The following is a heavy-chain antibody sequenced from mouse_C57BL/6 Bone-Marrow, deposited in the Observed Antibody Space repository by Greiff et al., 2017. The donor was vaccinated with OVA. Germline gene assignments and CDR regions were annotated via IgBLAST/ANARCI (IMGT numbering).Heavy chain of an antibody. V-gene: IGHV5-4*01. CDR1: GFTFSSYA. Sequence: VQLKESGGGLVKPGGSLKLSCAASGFTFSSYAMSWVRQTPEKRLEWVATISDGGSYTYYPDNVKGRFTISRDNAKTNLYLQMSHLKSEDTAMYYCARDQLTGTRGYYFDYWGQGTTLTVSS. D-gene: IGHD4-1*01. CDR2: ISDGGSYT. J-gene: IGHJ2*01. CDR3: ARDQLTGTRGYYFDY.